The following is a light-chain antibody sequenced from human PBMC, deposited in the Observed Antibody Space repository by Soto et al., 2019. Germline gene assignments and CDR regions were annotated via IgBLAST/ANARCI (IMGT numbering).Light chain of an antibody. CDR1: TGAVTNGHY. CDR3: VLSYTGPYV. J-gene: IGLJ1*01. V-gene: IGLV7-46*01. Sequence: QAVVTQEPSLTVSPGGTVTLTCGSSTGAVTNGHYPYWFQQKPGQAPRTLIYDTTNRHSWTPARFSGSLLGGKAALTLSGAQPEDEAEYYCVLSYTGPYVFGTGTKVTVL. CDR2: DTT.